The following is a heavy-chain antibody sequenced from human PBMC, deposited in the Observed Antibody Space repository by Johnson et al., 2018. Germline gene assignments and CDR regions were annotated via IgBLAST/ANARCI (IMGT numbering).Heavy chain of an antibody. V-gene: IGHV4-59*01. CDR2: IYYSGSN. J-gene: IGHJ3*02. CDR1: GGSISSYY. Sequence: QVQLQESGPGLVKPSETXSLTCTVSGGSISSYYWSWIRQPPGKGLEWIGYIYYSGSNNYNPSLKSRGTISVDTSKNHYSLKLSPWTAADPAVYYWARGAWYYDSSGGDAFDIWGQGTMVTVSS. CDR3: ARGAWYYDSSGGDAFDI. D-gene: IGHD3-22*01.